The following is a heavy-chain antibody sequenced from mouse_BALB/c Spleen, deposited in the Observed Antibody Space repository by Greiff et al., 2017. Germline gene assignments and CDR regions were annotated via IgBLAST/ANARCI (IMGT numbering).Heavy chain of an antibody. CDR1: GYSITSDYA. Sequence: EVQLVESGPGLVKPSQSLSLTCTVTGYSITSDYAWNWIRQFPGNKLEWMGYISYSGSTSYNPSLKSRISITRDTSKNQFFLQLNSVTTEDTATYYCALYDYDEGDYWGQGTSVTVSS. CDR3: ALYDYDEGDY. CDR2: ISYSGST. D-gene: IGHD2-4*01. V-gene: IGHV3-2*02. J-gene: IGHJ4*01.